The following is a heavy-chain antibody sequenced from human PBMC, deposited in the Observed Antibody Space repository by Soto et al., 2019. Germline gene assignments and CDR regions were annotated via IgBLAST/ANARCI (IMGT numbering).Heavy chain of an antibody. CDR2: IYYSGST. J-gene: IGHJ5*02. CDR1: GGSISSGDYY. Sequence: PSETLSLTCTVSGGSISSGDYYWSWIRQPPGKGLEWIGYIYYSGSTYYNPSLKSRVTISVDTSKNQFSLKLSCVTAAETAVYYCARGLGCSSTSCYPWFEHWGSGTLVTVS. D-gene: IGHD2-2*01. V-gene: IGHV4-30-4*01. CDR3: ARGLGCSSTSCYPWFEH.